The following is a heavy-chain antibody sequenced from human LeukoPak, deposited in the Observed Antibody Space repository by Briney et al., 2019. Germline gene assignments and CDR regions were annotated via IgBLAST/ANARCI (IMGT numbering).Heavy chain of an antibody. Sequence: HPGGSQSLLCAASGFSFRSYSMKWARHAPGKGREWVSYISHTGSNMSYAHSVKARFTISRDNARHSLYLQMNSLRAAHTGVYECAIPPLSGSGSSSPLAGMDVWGQGTTVTVSS. CDR2: ISHTGSNM. CDR3: AIPPLSGSGSSSPLAGMDV. CDR1: GFSFRSYS. J-gene: IGHJ6*02. D-gene: IGHD3-10*01. V-gene: IGHV3-48*04.